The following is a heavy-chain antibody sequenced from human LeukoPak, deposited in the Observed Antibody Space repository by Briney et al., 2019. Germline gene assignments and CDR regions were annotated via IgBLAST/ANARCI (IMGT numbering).Heavy chain of an antibody. D-gene: IGHD3-9*01. CDR3: AKAEGYDILTGLDY. Sequence: GGSLRLSCAASGFTFSSYALSWVRQAPGKGLEWVSGIGASGGSTYYADSVKGRFTISRDNSKNTLYLQMNSLRTEDTAVYYCAKAEGYDILTGLDYWGQGTLVTVSS. J-gene: IGHJ4*02. CDR1: GFTFSSYA. CDR2: IGASGGST. V-gene: IGHV3-23*01.